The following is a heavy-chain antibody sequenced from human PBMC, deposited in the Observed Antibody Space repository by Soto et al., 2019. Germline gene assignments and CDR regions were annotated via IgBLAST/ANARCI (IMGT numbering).Heavy chain of an antibody. J-gene: IGHJ6*02. CDR3: ARGLGGRGESSSLLSDYYGMDV. V-gene: IGHV4-34*01. CDR2: INHSGST. CDR1: GGSFSGYY. D-gene: IGHD6-13*01. Sequence: QVQLQQWGAGLLKPSETLSLTCAVYGGSFSGYYWSWIRQPPGKGLEWIGEINHSGSTNYNPSLTSRVTISVDTSKNQFAPKLSSVTAADTAVYYCARGLGGRGESSSLLSDYYGMDVWGQGTTVTVSS.